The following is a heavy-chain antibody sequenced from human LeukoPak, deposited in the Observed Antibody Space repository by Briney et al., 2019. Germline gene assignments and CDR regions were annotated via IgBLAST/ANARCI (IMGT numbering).Heavy chain of an antibody. CDR3: ARAGGYSYGYEFDY. Sequence: SETLSLTCTVSGGSISSYYWSRIRQPPGKGLGWIGYIYYSGSTNYNPSLKSRVTISVDTSKNQFSLKLSSVTAADTAVYYCARAGGYSYGYEFDYWGQGTLVTVSS. D-gene: IGHD5-18*01. J-gene: IGHJ4*02. CDR2: IYYSGST. V-gene: IGHV4-59*01. CDR1: GGSISSYY.